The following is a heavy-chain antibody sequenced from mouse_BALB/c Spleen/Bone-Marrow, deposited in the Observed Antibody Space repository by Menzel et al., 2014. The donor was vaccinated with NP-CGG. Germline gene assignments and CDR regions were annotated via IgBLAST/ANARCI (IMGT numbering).Heavy chain of an antibody. J-gene: IGHJ3*01. D-gene: IGHD2-1*01. V-gene: IGHV3-8*02. CDR3: VRSGYYGSYPASY. CDR1: GDSITNGY. CDR2: INYSGST. Sequence: VQLKESGPSLVKPSQTLSLTCSVTGDSITNGYWNWIRKFPGNKLEYMGYINYSGSTYYNPSLKSRISITRDTSKNQFFLQLNSVTTEDTATYYCVRSGYYGSYPASYWGQGTLVTVSA.